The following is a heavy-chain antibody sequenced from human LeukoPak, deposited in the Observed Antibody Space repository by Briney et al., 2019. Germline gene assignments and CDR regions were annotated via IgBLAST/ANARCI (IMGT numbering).Heavy chain of an antibody. Sequence: GGPLRLSCAASGFTFSSYAMHWVRQAPGKGLEWVAVISYDGSNKYYADSVKGRFTISRDNSKNTLYLQMNSLRAEDTAVYYCASAVYFDYWGQGTLVTVSS. J-gene: IGHJ4*02. V-gene: IGHV3-30*04. CDR2: ISYDGSNK. CDR3: ASAVYFDY. CDR1: GFTFSSYA.